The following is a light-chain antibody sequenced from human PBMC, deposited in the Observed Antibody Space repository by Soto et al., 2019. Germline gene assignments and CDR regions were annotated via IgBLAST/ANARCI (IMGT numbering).Light chain of an antibody. CDR3: QQYHKWPIT. Sequence: IVMTQSPATMTVSPGEGATLSCRASQIISSDLAWYRRKPGQAPRLLIYRASTRDAGVPYRFSGSGSGIEFTFTISSLQSEDFAVYYCQQYHKWPITFGQGTRLEIK. CDR1: QIISSD. J-gene: IGKJ5*01. CDR2: RAS. V-gene: IGKV3-15*01.